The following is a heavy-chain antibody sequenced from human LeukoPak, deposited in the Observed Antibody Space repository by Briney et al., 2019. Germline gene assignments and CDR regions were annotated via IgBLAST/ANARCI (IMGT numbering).Heavy chain of an antibody. CDR1: GFTFSSYW. CDR3: VKDLGGNYDY. Sequence: PGGSLRLSCAASGFTFSSYWIHWVRQVPRKGLVWVSRIDYDGSITNYADSVKGRFTISRDNARNTLYLQMNSLRVDDTAVYYCVKDLGGNYDYWGQGTLVTVSS. J-gene: IGHJ4*02. V-gene: IGHV3-74*01. CDR2: IDYDGSIT. D-gene: IGHD1-7*01.